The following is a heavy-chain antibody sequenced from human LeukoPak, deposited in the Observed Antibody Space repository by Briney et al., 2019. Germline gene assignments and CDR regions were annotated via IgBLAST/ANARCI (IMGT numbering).Heavy chain of an antibody. CDR1: GFTFSSYG. J-gene: IGHJ4*02. CDR2: IRYDGSNK. D-gene: IGHD6-13*01. CDR3: VGAAAAVFDY. V-gene: IGHV3-30*02. Sequence: SGGSLRLSCAASGFTFSSYGMHWVRQAPGKGLEWVAFIRYDGSNKYYADSVKGRFTISRDNSKNTLYLQMNSLRPEDTAVYYCVGAAAAVFDYWGQGTLVTVSS.